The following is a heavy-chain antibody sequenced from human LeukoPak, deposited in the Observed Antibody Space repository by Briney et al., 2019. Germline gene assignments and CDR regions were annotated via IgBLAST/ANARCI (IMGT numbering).Heavy chain of an antibody. D-gene: IGHD3-22*01. CDR2: IIPIFGTA. V-gene: IGHV1-69*13. CDR1: GGTFSSYA. Sequence: GASVKVSCKASGGTFSSYAISWVRQAPGQGLEWMGGIIPIFGTANYAQKFQGRVTITADESTSTAYMELSSLRSEDTAVYYCARGSQRVIDAYYFDYWGQGTLVTVSS. CDR3: ARGSQRVIDAYYFDY. J-gene: IGHJ4*02.